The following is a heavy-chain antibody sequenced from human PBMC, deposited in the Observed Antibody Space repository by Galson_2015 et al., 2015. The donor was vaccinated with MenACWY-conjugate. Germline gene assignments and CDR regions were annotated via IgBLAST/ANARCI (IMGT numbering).Heavy chain of an antibody. Sequence: SLRLSCATSGFTFGDYAMSWFRQAPGKGLEWVGSIRSKAYGGTTDYAASVKDRFTISRDDSKSIAYLQMDSLKTEDTALYYCIRDEYGTGIVENRWVPGTLVTVSS. J-gene: IGHJ5*02. CDR1: GFTFGDYA. CDR3: IRDEYGTGIVENR. D-gene: IGHD3-10*01. V-gene: IGHV3-49*03. CDR2: IRSKAYGGTT.